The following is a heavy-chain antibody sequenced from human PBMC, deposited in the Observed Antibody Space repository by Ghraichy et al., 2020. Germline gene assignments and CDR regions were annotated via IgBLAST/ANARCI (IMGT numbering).Heavy chain of an antibody. Sequence: ASVKVSCKASGYTFTGYYMHWVRQAPGQGLEWMGWINPNSGGTNYAQKFQGRVTMTRDTSISTAYMELSRLRSDDTAVYYCARGVQLWLLPYWYFDLWGRGTLVTVSS. CDR3: ARGVQLWLLPYWYFDL. J-gene: IGHJ2*01. CDR2: INPNSGGT. D-gene: IGHD5-18*01. V-gene: IGHV1-2*02. CDR1: GYTFTGYY.